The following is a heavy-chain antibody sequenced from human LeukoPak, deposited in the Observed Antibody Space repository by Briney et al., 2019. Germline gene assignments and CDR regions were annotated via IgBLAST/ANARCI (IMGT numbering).Heavy chain of an antibody. CDR2: IYTSGST. D-gene: IGHD3-3*01. CDR1: GGSISSGSYY. Sequence: SQTLSLTCTVSGGSISSGSYYWSWIRQPAGKGLEWIGRIYTSGSTNYNPSPKSRVTISVDTSKNQFSLKLSSVTAADTAVYYCARDGIPTIFGVVITTDAFDIWGQGTMVTVSS. CDR3: ARDGIPTIFGVVITTDAFDI. V-gene: IGHV4-61*02. J-gene: IGHJ3*02.